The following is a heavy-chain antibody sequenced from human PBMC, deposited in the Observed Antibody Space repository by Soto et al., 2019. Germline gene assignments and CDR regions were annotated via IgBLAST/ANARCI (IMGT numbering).Heavy chain of an antibody. CDR2: FDPEDGET. CDR1: GYTLTELS. D-gene: IGHD5-12*01. J-gene: IGHJ5*02. Sequence: ASVKVSCKVSGYTLTELSMHWVRQAPGKGLEWMGGFDPEDGETIYAQKFQGRVTMTEDTSTDTAYMELSRLRSEDTAVYYCATVGARVPAAIERGYSGYDYGGWFDPWGQGTLVTVSS. CDR3: ATVGARVPAAIERGYSGYDYGGWFDP. V-gene: IGHV1-24*01.